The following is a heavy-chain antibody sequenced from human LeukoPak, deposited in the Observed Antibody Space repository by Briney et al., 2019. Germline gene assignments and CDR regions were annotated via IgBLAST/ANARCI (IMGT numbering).Heavy chain of an antibody. Sequence: GGSLRLSCTASGFTFSSYEMNWVRQAPGKGLEWVSYISGSGSTIYYADSVKGRFTISRDNAKNSLYLQMNSLRAEDTAVYYCARVVRYWLDPWGQGTLVTVSS. CDR2: ISGSGSTI. CDR1: GFTFSSYE. CDR3: ARVVRYWLDP. J-gene: IGHJ5*02. D-gene: IGHD3-10*02. V-gene: IGHV3-48*03.